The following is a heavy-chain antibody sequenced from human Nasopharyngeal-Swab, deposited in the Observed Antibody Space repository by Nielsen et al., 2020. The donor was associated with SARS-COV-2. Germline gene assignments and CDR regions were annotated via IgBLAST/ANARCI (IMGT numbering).Heavy chain of an antibody. CDR3: VCGETTPSDY. D-gene: IGHD2-15*01. V-gene: IGHV3-74*01. J-gene: IGHJ4*02. CDR2: INSDGSII. Sequence: PGKGLVWVSRINSDGSIIDYADSVKGRFTIFRDNARNTLNLQMSSLRAEDTALYYCVCGETTPSDYWGQGTLVTVSS.